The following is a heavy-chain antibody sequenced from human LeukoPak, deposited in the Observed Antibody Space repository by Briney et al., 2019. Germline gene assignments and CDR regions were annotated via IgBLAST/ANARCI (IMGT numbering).Heavy chain of an antibody. CDR3: AKEGTPQVSTWYDL. Sequence: PGMSLRLSCAASGVTLSPYGMHWVRQAPGKGLEWVAVISYEGGTQRYADSVKGRFIISRDNPRNTLYLQMNILRTEDTAVYYCAKEGTPQVSTWYDLWGQGTQVIVSS. V-gene: IGHV3-30*18. J-gene: IGHJ5*02. CDR2: ISYEGGTQ. D-gene: IGHD3-10*01. CDR1: GVTLSPYG.